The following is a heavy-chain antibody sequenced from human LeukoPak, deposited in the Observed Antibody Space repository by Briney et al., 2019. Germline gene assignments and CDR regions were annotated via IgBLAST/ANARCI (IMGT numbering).Heavy chain of an antibody. CDR2: ISDTGRDI. CDR1: GFAFESFT. D-gene: IGHD5-12*01. V-gene: IGHV3-21*04. Sequence: GGSLRLSCAGSGFAFESFTMTWVRQAPDKGLEWVSLISDTGRDINYADSVRGRFTISRDNTKNSLFLQMDSLRVEDTAIYYCAKGLFSAYDKYLDSWGQGTLVTVSS. J-gene: IGHJ4*02. CDR3: AKGLFSAYDKYLDS.